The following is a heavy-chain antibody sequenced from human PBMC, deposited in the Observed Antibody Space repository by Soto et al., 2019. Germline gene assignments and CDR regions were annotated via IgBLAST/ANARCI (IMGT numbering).Heavy chain of an antibody. D-gene: IGHD6-13*01. Sequence: EVQLLESGGGLVQPGGSLRLSCAASGFTFSSYGINWVRQAPGKGLEWVSGISGSGDSTHYADSVKGRFTISRDNSKNTLYLQRKSVRAEDTAVYYCAKQAPYSNSWYEIDLGGEGPLVPVST. CDR1: GFTFSSYG. CDR3: AKQAPYSNSWYEIDL. CDR2: ISGSGDST. J-gene: IGHJ4*02. V-gene: IGHV3-23*01.